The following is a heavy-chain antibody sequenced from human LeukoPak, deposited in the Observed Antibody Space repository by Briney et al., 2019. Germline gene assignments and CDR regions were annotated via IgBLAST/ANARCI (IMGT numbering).Heavy chain of an antibody. CDR2: IYHSGST. CDR3: ARDWGGMITFGGVIGC. J-gene: IGHJ4*02. D-gene: IGHD3-16*02. Sequence: PSETLSLTCTVSGYSISSGYYWGWIRQPPGKGLEWIGSIYHSGSTYYNPSLKSRVTISVDTSKNQFSLKLSSVTAADTAVYYCARDWGGMITFGGVIGCWGQGTLVTVSS. V-gene: IGHV4-38-2*02. CDR1: GYSISSGYY.